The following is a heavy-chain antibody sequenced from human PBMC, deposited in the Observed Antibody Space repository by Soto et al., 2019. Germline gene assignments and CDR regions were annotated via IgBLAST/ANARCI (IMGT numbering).Heavy chain of an antibody. CDR1: GGTFSSYT. CDR2: IIPILGIA. V-gene: IGHV1-69*02. J-gene: IGHJ6*02. Sequence: ASVKVSCKASGGTFSSYTISWVRQAPGQGLEWMGRIIPILGIANYAQKFQGRVTITADKSTSTAYMELSSLRSEDTAVYYCARVAYYDILTHYGMDVWGQGTTVTVSS. CDR3: ARVAYYDILTHYGMDV. D-gene: IGHD3-9*01.